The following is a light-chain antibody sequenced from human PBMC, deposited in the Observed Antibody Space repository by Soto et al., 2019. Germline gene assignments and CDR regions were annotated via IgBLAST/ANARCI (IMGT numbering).Light chain of an antibody. Sequence: DIQLTQSPSFLSASVGDRVTITCRASQGISSYLAWSQQKPGKAPKLLIYAASTLQSGVPSRFSGSGSGTEFTLTISSLQPEDIATYYCQQLNSYPITFGHGTRLEIK. CDR3: QQLNSYPIT. CDR2: AAS. J-gene: IGKJ5*01. CDR1: QGISSY. V-gene: IGKV1-9*01.